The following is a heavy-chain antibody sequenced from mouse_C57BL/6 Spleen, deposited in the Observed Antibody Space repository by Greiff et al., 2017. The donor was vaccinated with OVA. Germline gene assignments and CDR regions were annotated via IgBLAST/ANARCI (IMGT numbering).Heavy chain of an antibody. D-gene: IGHD2-4*01. CDR2: IDPSDSYP. V-gene: IGHV1-50*01. Sequence: QVQLQQPGAELVKPGASVKLSCKASGYTFTSYWMQWVKQRPGQGLEWIGEIDPSDSYPNYNQKFKGQATLTVDTSSSTAYMQLSSLTSEDSAVYYCARERVYYDYDGYAMDYWGQGTSVTVSS. J-gene: IGHJ4*01. CDR1: GYTFTSYW. CDR3: ARERVYYDYDGYAMDY.